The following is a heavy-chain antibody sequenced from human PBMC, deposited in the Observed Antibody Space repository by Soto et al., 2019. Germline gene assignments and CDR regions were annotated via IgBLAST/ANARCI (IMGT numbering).Heavy chain of an antibody. D-gene: IGHD2-2*02. CDR3: ARRPTIYYMDV. J-gene: IGHJ6*03. Sequence: QVQLQESGPGLVKPSGTLSLTCAVSSGSISSSNWWSWVRQPPGKGLEWSGEIYHSGSTNYNPSLKSRVTISVYKSKNQFALTLSSVTAADTAVYYCARRPTIYYMDVWGKGTTVTVSS. CDR1: SGSISSSNW. CDR2: IYHSGST. V-gene: IGHV4-4*02.